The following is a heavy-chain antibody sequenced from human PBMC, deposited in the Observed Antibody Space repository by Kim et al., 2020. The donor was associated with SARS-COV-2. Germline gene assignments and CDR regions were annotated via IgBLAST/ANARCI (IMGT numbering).Heavy chain of an antibody. D-gene: IGHD3-22*01. CDR3: ASSSVRGGFYTSYFQH. J-gene: IGHJ1*01. V-gene: IGHV1-46*01. CDR2: INPSGGRT. Sequence: ASVKVSCKASGYTFTSYYLHWVRQAPGQGLEWMGKINPSGGRTTYAQKFQGRVTMTRDTSTPTVYMELSSLRSEDTAGYHCASSSVRGGFYTSYFQHWGQ. CDR1: GYTFTSYY.